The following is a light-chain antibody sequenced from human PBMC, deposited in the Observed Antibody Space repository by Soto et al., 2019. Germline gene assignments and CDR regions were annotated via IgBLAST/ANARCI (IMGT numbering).Light chain of an antibody. CDR2: SNN. CDR1: SSNVGRNT. Sequence: QSVLTQPPSASGTPGQRVTISCSASSSNVGRNTVNWYQQLPGTAPKLLIYSNNQRPSGVPDRFSGSKSGTSASLAISGLQSEDEADYYCAAWDDSLNAVVFGGGTKVTVL. CDR3: AAWDDSLNAVV. V-gene: IGLV1-44*01. J-gene: IGLJ2*01.